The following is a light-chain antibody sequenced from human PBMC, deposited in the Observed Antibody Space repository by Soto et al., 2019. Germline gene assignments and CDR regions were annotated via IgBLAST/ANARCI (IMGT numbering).Light chain of an antibody. J-gene: IGKJ1*01. CDR2: AAS. Sequence: DIQMTQSPSSLSASVGDRVTITCRASQGIGTHLGWYQQKPGKVPKRLVYAASSLHTGVPSRFSGSGSGTEFTLTISSLQPEDFETDYWLQHDTHPWKFGQGTKVEIK. V-gene: IGKV1-17*01. CDR3: LQHDTHPWK. CDR1: QGIGTH.